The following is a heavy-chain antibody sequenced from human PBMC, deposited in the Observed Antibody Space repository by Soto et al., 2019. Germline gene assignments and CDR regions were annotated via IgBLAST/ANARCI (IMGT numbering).Heavy chain of an antibody. CDR1: GGSISSSSYY. V-gene: IGHV4-39*07. CDR3: ARAYFGYPAVYGMDV. J-gene: IGHJ6*02. Sequence: SETLSLTCTVSGGSISSSSYYWGWIRQPPGKGLEWIGSIYYSGSTYYNPSLKSRVTISVDTSKNQFSLKLSSVTAADTAVYYCARAYFGYPAVYGMDVWGQGTTVTVSS. CDR2: IYYSGST. D-gene: IGHD3-10*01.